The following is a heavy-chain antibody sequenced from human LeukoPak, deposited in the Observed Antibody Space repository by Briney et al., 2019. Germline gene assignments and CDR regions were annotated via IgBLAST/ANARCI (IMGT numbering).Heavy chain of an antibody. Sequence: ASVKVSCKASGYTFTSYGISWARQAPGQGLEWMGWISAYNGNTNYAQKLQGRVTMTTDTSTSTAYMELRSLRSDDTAVYYCARDGYDIFPRYGMDVWGQGTTVTVSS. V-gene: IGHV1-18*01. CDR3: ARDGYDIFPRYGMDV. CDR1: GYTFTSYG. J-gene: IGHJ6*02. CDR2: ISAYNGNT. D-gene: IGHD3-9*01.